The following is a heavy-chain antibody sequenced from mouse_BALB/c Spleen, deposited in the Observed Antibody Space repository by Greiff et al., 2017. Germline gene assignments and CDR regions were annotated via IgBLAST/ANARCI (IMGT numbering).Heavy chain of an antibody. V-gene: IGHV2-9-2*01. Sequence: QVQLKESGPGLVAPSQSLSITCTVSGFSLTSYDISWIRQPPGKGLEWLGVIWTGGGTNYNSAFMSRLSISKDNSKSQVFLKMNSLQTDDTAIYYCVRDPYYYGSSYGYFDGWGAGNTVTVSS. CDR2: IWTGGGT. CDR1: GFSLTSYD. J-gene: IGHJ1*02. D-gene: IGHD1-1*01. CDR3: VRDPYYYGSSYGYFDG.